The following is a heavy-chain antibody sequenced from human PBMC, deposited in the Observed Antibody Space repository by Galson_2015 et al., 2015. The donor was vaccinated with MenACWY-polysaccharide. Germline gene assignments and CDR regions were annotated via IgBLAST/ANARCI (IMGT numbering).Heavy chain of an antibody. CDR3: ARDKAVGATHFDY. CDR2: IRQDGSEM. V-gene: IGHV3-7*01. Sequence: SLRLSCAASGFTFSTYWMSWVRQAPGKEPEWVANIRQDGSEMYYVDSVKGRFTISRDNAKDSLFLQMNSLRAEDTAVYYCARDKAVGATHFDYWGRGTLVTVSS. CDR1: GFTFSTYW. J-gene: IGHJ4*02. D-gene: IGHD1-26*01.